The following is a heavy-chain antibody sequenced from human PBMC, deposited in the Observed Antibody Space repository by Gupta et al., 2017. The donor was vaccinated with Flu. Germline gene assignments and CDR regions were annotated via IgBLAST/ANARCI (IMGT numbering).Heavy chain of an antibody. J-gene: IGHJ4*02. CDR1: GFTFSDYG. V-gene: IGHV3-33*08. D-gene: IGHD4-17*01. CDR2: IWYDGSNK. Sequence: QVQLVESGGGVVQPGRSLRLSCAASGFTFSDYGMHWVRQGPGKGLEWVSAIWYDGSNKYYVDSVKGRFTISRDNSNNMLYLQMNSLRAEDTAVYYCARDGDSSNGAYPRWGQGTLVTVS. CDR3: ARDGDSSNGAYPR.